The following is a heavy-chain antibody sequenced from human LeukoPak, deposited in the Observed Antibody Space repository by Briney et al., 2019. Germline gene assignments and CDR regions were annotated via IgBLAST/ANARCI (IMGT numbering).Heavy chain of an antibody. Sequence: GGSLRLSCAASGFTFRTYAMHWLRQAPGKGLEWVAVISYDGSNKYYAESVKGRFTISRDNSKNTLYLQMNSLRAEDAAVYYCARDHDYGDYRPDYWGQGTLVTVSS. CDR2: ISYDGSNK. J-gene: IGHJ4*02. CDR3: ARDHDYGDYRPDY. D-gene: IGHD4-17*01. V-gene: IGHV3-30-3*01. CDR1: GFTFRTYA.